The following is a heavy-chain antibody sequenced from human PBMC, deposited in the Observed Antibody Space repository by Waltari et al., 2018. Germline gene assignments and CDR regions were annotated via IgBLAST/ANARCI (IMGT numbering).Heavy chain of an antibody. CDR3: VRGYGGDVY. Sequence: EVQLVESGGGFVQPGGSLRLSCAASGFTFTSHWMHWVRQGPGKGLEWVSRLNYDGSSTYYADFVKGRFTISRDNAKNTLYLQMNSLRAEDTGVYYCVRGYGGDVYWGQGTLVTVSS. J-gene: IGHJ4*02. CDR1: GFTFTSHW. CDR2: LNYDGSST. D-gene: IGHD2-21*02. V-gene: IGHV3-74*01.